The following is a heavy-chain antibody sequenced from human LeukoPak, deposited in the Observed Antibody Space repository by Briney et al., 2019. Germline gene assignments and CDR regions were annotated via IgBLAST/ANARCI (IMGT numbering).Heavy chain of an antibody. V-gene: IGHV1-18*01. D-gene: IGHD2-2*01. CDR1: GYTFTSYG. CDR3: AGEGGVVPAALDAFDI. Sequence: ASVKVSCKASGYTFTSYGISWVRQAPGQGLEWMGWISAYNGNTNYAQKLQGRVTMTTDTSTSTAYMELRSLRSDDTAVYYCAGEGGVVPAALDAFDIWGQGTMVTASS. CDR2: ISAYNGNT. J-gene: IGHJ3*02.